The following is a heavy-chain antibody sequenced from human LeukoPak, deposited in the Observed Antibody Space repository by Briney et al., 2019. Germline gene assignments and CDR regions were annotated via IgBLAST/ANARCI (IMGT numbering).Heavy chain of an antibody. CDR3: AREGPIVVVPAAMGSSNWFDP. Sequence: GESLKISCKGSGYSFTSYWISWVRQMPGKGLEWMGGIDPSDSYTNYSPSFQGHVTISADKSISTAYLQWSSLKASDTAMYYCAREGPIVVVPAAMGSSNWFDPWGQGTLVTVSS. V-gene: IGHV5-10-1*01. J-gene: IGHJ5*02. CDR2: IDPSDSYT. D-gene: IGHD2-2*01. CDR1: GYSFTSYW.